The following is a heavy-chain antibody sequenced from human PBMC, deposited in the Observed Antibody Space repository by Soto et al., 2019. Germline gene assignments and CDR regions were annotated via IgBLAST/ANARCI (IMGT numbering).Heavy chain of an antibody. CDR3: AKDGALLAYCGGDCSPDY. J-gene: IGHJ4*02. CDR2: ISYDGSNK. V-gene: IGHV3-30*18. CDR1: GFTFSSYG. D-gene: IGHD2-21*02. Sequence: QVQLVESGGGVVQPGRSLRLSCAASGFTFSSYGMHWVRQAPGKGLEWVAVISYDGSNKYYADSVKGRFTISRDNSKNTLYLQMNSLRAEDTAVYYCAKDGALLAYCGGDCSPDYWGQGTLVTVSS.